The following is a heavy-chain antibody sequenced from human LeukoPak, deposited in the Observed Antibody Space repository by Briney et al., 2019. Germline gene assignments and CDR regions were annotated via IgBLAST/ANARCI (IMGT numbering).Heavy chain of an antibody. CDR3: ARSRRMVRGPTMDV. V-gene: IGHV7-4-1*02. Sequence: ASVKVSCKASGYTFSSYGIGWVRQAPGQGLEWMGWINTNTGNPTYAQGFTGRFVFSLDTSVSTAYLQISSLKAEDTAVYYCARSRRMVRGPTMDVWGKGTTVTVSS. J-gene: IGHJ6*03. CDR2: INTNTGNP. CDR1: GYTFSSYG. D-gene: IGHD3-10*01.